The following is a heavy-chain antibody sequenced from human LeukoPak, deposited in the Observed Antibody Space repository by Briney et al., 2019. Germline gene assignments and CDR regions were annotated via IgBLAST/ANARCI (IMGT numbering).Heavy chain of an antibody. J-gene: IGHJ6*02. CDR3: ASTGPYYDFWSGYLRSNYYYYGMDA. CDR2: MNPNSGNT. CDR1: GYTFTSYD. Sequence: ASVKVSCKASGYTFTSYDINWVRQATGQGLEWMGWMNPNSGNTGYAQKFQGRVTMTRNTSISTAYMELSSLRSEDTAVYYCASTGPYYDFWSGYLRSNYYYYGMDAWGQGTTVTVSS. V-gene: IGHV1-8*01. D-gene: IGHD3-3*01.